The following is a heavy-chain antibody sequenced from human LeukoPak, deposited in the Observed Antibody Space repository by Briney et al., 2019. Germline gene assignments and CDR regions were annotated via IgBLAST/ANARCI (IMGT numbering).Heavy chain of an antibody. CDR3: ASLSVATENTDY. CDR2: INSDGSST. V-gene: IGHV3-74*01. J-gene: IGHJ4*02. D-gene: IGHD5-12*01. CDR1: GFTFSSYW. Sequence: PGGPLRLSCAASGFTFSSYWMHWVRQAPGKGLVWVSRINSDGSSTSYADSVKGRFTISRDNAKNTLYLQMNSLRAEDTAVYYCASLSVATENTDYWGQGTLVTVSS.